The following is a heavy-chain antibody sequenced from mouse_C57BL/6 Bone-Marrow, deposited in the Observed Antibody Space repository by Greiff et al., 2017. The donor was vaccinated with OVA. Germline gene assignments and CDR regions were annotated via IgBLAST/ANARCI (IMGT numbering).Heavy chain of an antibody. CDR2: IYPGSGST. J-gene: IGHJ1*03. Sequence: QVQLQQPGAELVKPGASVKMSCKASGYTFTSYWITWVKQRPGQGLEWIGDIYPGSGSTNYNEKFKSKATLTVDTSSSAAYMQLSSLTSEDSAVYYCARSVFITTIVSNWYFDVWGTGTTVTVSS. V-gene: IGHV1-55*01. CDR1: GYTFTSYW. CDR3: ARSVFITTIVSNWYFDV. D-gene: IGHD1-1*01.